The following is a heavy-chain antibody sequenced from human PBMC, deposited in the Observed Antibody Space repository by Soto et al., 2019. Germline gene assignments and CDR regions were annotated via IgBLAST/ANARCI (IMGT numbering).Heavy chain of an antibody. J-gene: IGHJ4*02. CDR1: GFSFSDYS. D-gene: IGHD2-15*01. CDR2: IDLSGTTA. CDR3: TKDRVPDGIYSFDY. Sequence: GGSLRLSCAASGFSFSDYSMNWVRQAPGKGLEWVAFIDLSGTTAYYRDSVKGRFTIFKGKSTNTVHLQMKGLTVEDAAVYYCTKDRVPDGIYSFDYWGQGALVTAPQ. V-gene: IGHV3-23*03.